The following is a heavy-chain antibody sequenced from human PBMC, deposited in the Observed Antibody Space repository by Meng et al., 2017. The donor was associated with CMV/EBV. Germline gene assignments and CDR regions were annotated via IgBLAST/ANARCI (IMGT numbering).Heavy chain of an antibody. CDR3: ARGGNWFDP. V-gene: IGHV4-34*01. CDR1: GGSFSGYY. J-gene: IGHJ5*02. CDR2: INHSGST. Sequence: QLLRWVAGLLKPSECLSLTCAVYGGSFSGYYWSWIRPPPGKGREWIGEINHSGSTNYNPSLKSRVTISVDTSKNQFSLKLSSVTAADTAVYYCARGGNWFDPWGQGTLVTVSS.